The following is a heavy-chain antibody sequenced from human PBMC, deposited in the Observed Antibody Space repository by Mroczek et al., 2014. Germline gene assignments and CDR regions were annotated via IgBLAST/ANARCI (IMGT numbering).Heavy chain of an antibody. CDR1: GFTFSSYS. Sequence: VQLVQSGGGLVKPGGSLRLSCAASGFTFSSYSMNWVRQAPGKGLEWVSSISSSSSYIYYADSVKGRFTISRDNAKNSLYLQMNSLRAEDTAVYYCASMGKYYYYGMDVWGQGTTVTVSS. J-gene: IGHJ6*02. V-gene: IGHV3-21*01. D-gene: IGHD1-26*01. CDR3: ASMGKYYYYGMDV. CDR2: ISSSSSYI.